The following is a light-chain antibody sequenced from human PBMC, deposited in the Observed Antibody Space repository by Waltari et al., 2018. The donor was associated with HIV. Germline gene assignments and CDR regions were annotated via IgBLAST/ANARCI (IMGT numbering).Light chain of an antibody. Sequence: EIVLTQSPGTLSLSPGEGATLCCRASQSVTSNYLAWYQQKPSQPPRLLIYGATSRATGIPDRFSGSGSGTDFTLTISRLGPEDFAVYYCQQSGSSPFTFGPGTKVDIK. V-gene: IGKV3-20*01. CDR2: GAT. CDR1: QSVTSNY. CDR3: QQSGSSPFT. J-gene: IGKJ3*01.